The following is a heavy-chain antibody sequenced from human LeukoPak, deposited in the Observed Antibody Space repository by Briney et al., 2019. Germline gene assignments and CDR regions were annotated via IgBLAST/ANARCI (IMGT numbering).Heavy chain of an antibody. CDR1: GGSISSGDYY. D-gene: IGHD2-15*01. J-gene: IGHJ4*02. CDR3: ARAAYVAYGSGGSESFDY. CDR2: IYYSGST. Sequence: SQTLSLTCTVSGGSISSGDYYWSWIRQPPGKGLEWIGYIYYSGSTYYNPSLKSRVTISVDTSKNQFSLKLSSVTAADTAVYYCARAAYVAYGSGGSESFDYWGQGTLVTVSS. V-gene: IGHV4-30-4*01.